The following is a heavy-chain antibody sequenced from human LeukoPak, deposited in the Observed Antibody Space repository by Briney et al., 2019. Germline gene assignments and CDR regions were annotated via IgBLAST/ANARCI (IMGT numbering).Heavy chain of an antibody. J-gene: IGHJ4*02. Sequence: SLRLSCAAAGFTFDDYAMHCVREAPGKGLEWVSGISWNSGSIGYADSVKGRFTISRDNSKNTLYLQMNSLRAEDTAVYYCAKDQRAAVAVLFSFDYWGQGTLVTVSS. CDR2: ISWNSGSI. V-gene: IGHV3-9*01. CDR3: AKDQRAAVAVLFSFDY. D-gene: IGHD6-19*01. CDR1: GFTFDDYA.